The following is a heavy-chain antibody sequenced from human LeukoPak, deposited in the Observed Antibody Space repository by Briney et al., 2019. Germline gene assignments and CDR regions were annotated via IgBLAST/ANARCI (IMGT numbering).Heavy chain of an antibody. CDR1: GYTLTESS. D-gene: IGHD5-12*01. J-gene: IGHJ4*02. CDR2: FDPEDGET. CDR3: ARGPFNSGYDEWNYFDY. V-gene: IGHV1-24*01. Sequence: ASVKVSCKVSGYTLTESSMHWVRQAPGKGLEWMGGFDPEDGETIYAQKFQGRVTMTEDTSTDTAYMELSSLRSEDTAVYYCARGPFNSGYDEWNYFDYWGQGTLVTVSS.